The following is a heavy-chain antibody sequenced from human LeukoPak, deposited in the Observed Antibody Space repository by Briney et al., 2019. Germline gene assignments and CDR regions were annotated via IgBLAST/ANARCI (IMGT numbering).Heavy chain of an antibody. Sequence: GASVKVSCKASGYTFTGYYMHWVRQAPGQGLEWMGWINPNSGGTNYAQKFQGRVTMTRDTSISTAYMELSRLRSDDTAVYYCAKSPDYSNYVPYFDYWGQGPLFTVSS. CDR1: GYTFTGYY. D-gene: IGHD4-4*01. V-gene: IGHV1-2*02. J-gene: IGHJ4*02. CDR2: INPNSGGT. CDR3: AKSPDYSNYVPYFDY.